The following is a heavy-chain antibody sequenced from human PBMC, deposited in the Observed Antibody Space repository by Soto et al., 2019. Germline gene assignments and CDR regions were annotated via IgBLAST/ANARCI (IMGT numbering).Heavy chain of an antibody. Sequence: PGGSLRLSCAASGFAFSSSAMSWVRQAPGKGLEWVSAISGSGGGTYYADSVKARFTISRDNSKNTLYLQMNSLRAEDTAVYYCANGPSTAAGTLSLDYWGQGTLVTVSS. CDR1: GFAFSSSA. V-gene: IGHV3-23*01. CDR2: ISGSGGGT. CDR3: ANGPSTAAGTLSLDY. D-gene: IGHD6-13*01. J-gene: IGHJ4*02.